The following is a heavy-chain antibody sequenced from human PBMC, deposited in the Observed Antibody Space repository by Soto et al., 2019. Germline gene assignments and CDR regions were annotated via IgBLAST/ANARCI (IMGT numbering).Heavy chain of an antibody. D-gene: IGHD3-22*01. CDR3: VKWHTSNFDSLPFTGFDY. Sequence: GGSLRLSCVASGFTFSDSVMAWVRQAPGKGLEWVSAISGAGITRSAHSMTGRFSISRDNSKNTLYLQMSGLRVEDTATYYCVKWHTSNFDSLPFTGFDYWGQGTQVTVSS. V-gene: IGHV3-23*01. J-gene: IGHJ4*02. CDR1: GFTFSDSV. CDR2: ISGAGIT.